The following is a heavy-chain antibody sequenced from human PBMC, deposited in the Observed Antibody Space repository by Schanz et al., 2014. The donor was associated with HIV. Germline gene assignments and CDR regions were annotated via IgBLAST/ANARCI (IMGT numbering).Heavy chain of an antibody. V-gene: IGHV3-23*01. D-gene: IGHD3-16*02. CDR3: AKMEMAIVRWYYGMDV. CDR2: ISGSGDNT. CDR1: GFTFSDYA. Sequence: EVQLLESGGGLVQPGGSPRLSCTTSGFTFSDYAMSWVRQAPGKALEWVSAISGSGDNTYYADSVKGRFTMSRDNSKNTLNLQMHSLRAEDTAVYYCAKMEMAIVRWYYGMDVWGQGTTVTVSS. J-gene: IGHJ6*02.